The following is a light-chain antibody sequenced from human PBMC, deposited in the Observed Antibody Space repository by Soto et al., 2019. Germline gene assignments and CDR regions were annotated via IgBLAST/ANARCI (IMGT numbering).Light chain of an antibody. CDR3: SSYTSSSTLWV. Sequence: QSVLTQPASVSGSPGQSITISCTGTSSDVGGYNYVSWYQQHPGKAPKLMIYEVSNRPSGVSNRFSGSKSGNTASLTISGLQAEHEADYYCSSYTSSSTLWVFGTGTKLTVL. CDR1: SSDVGGYNY. V-gene: IGLV2-14*01. J-gene: IGLJ1*01. CDR2: EVS.